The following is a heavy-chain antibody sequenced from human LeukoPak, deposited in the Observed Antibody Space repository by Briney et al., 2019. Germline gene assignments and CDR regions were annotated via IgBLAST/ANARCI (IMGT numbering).Heavy chain of an antibody. CDR3: ARAESIAARPDSDYYYYYGMDV. J-gene: IGHJ6*02. Sequence: SETLSLTCTVSGGSISSYYWSWLRQPPGKGLEWIGYIYYSGSTNYNPSLKSRVTISVDTSKNQFSLKLSSVTAADTAVYYCARAESIAARPDSDYYYYYGMDVWGQGTTVTVSS. V-gene: IGHV4-59*01. D-gene: IGHD6-6*01. CDR2: IYYSGST. CDR1: GGSISSYY.